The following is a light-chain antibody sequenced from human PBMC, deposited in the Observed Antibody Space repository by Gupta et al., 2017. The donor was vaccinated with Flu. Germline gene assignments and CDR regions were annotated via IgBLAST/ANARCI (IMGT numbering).Light chain of an antibody. CDR1: RNSSNY. J-gene: IGKJ3*01. Sequence: IQMNQSPSSLSASVGASVTINCQTNRNSSNYLNWYQQKPGQAPTLLIDGATNLDTGVPDRFSGSGSGTEFTLTISRLEPEDIAVYSCQQYDNPPLTFGPGTKVEIK. V-gene: IGKV1-33*01. CDR3: QQYDNPPLT. CDR2: GAT.